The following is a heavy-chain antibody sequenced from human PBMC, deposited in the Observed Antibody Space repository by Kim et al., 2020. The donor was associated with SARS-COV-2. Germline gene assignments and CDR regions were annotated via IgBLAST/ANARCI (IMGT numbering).Heavy chain of an antibody. CDR3: ARTRNEGHHYY. D-gene: IGHD2-8*01. CDR2: IYYRGNT. J-gene: IGHJ4*02. V-gene: IGHV4-59*08. Sequence: SETLSLTCTVSGGSLSDYYWTWIRQPPWKGLEWIGNIYYRGNTNYNPALRSRVTMSVDTTKNQFSLKLNSVTAADTAIYYCARTRNEGHHYYWGQGSLGT. CDR1: GGSLSDYY.